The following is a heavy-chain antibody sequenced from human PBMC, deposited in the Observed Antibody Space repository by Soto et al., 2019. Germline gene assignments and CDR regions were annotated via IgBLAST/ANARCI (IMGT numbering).Heavy chain of an antibody. Sequence: QVQLVQSGAEVKKPGASVKVSCKASGYTITSYYMHWVRQAPGQGLEWMGIINPSGGSTSYAQKFQGRVTMTRDTFTSTVYMELSSLRSEDTAVYYCVRGPLYYGSGDKSVYFDYWGQGTLVTVSS. V-gene: IGHV1-46*01. J-gene: IGHJ4*02. CDR1: GYTITSYY. CDR3: VRGPLYYGSGDKSVYFDY. CDR2: INPSGGST. D-gene: IGHD3-10*01.